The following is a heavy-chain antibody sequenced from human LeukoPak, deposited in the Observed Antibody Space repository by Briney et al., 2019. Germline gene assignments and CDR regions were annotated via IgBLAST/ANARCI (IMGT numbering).Heavy chain of an antibody. CDR2: INPNSGDT. Sequence: ASVKVSCKAPGYTFTGYYVHWVRQVPGQGLEWMGRINPNSGDTNYAQKFQGRVTMTRDTSISTAYMELSRLRSDDTAVYYCARDYCGGDCFPDYWGQGTLVTVSS. J-gene: IGHJ4*02. D-gene: IGHD2-21*02. CDR1: GYTFTGYY. CDR3: ARDYCGGDCFPDY. V-gene: IGHV1-2*06.